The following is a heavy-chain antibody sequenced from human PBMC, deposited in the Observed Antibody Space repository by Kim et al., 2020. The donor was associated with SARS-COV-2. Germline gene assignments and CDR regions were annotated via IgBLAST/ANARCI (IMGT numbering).Heavy chain of an antibody. Sequence: ASVKVSCKASGYTFTDSYIQWMRQAPGQGLEWMGWISPNSGGINYAQKFEGRVTLTRDTSISTAYMELSSLTSDDTAVYYCATGAEKYSSSWSWIAYWGQGTLVTVSS. CDR1: GYTFTDSY. CDR3: ATGAEKYSSSWSWIAY. V-gene: IGHV1-2*02. CDR2: ISPNSGGI. J-gene: IGHJ4*02. D-gene: IGHD6-6*01.